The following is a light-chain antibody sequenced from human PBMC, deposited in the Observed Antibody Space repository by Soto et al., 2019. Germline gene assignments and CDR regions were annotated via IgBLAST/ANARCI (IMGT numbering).Light chain of an antibody. J-gene: IGLJ3*02. CDR1: SSDVGGYNY. Sequence: QSALTQPASVSGSPGQSITISCTGASSDVGGYNYVSWYQQHPGKAPKLMIYEVSNRPSRVSNRFSGSKSGKTASLTISGLQAEYEADYYCTSYTRSSTRVFGGGTNVTVL. CDR2: EVS. V-gene: IGLV2-14*01. CDR3: TSYTRSSTRV.